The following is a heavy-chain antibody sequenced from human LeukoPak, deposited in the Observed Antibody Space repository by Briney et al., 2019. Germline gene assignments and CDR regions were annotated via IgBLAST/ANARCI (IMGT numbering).Heavy chain of an antibody. V-gene: IGHV3-64*01. Sequence: PGRSLRLSCAASGYTLSGYAIHWVPHAPGKGREYGSALSSNGGNTHYTKSVKGGFTISRDNSKKTLYVHKCTARAEDIAVYYCARSRRLDLHYYFYMDVWGKGTTVSVSS. J-gene: IGHJ6*03. CDR1: GYTLSGYA. CDR2: LSSNGGNT. D-gene: IGHD4-17*01. CDR3: ARSRRLDLHYYFYMDV.